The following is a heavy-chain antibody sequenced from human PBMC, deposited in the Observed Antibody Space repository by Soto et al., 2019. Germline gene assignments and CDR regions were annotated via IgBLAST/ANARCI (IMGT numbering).Heavy chain of an antibody. D-gene: IGHD3-22*01. Sequence: SETLSLTCTVSGGSIGSGYYYWSWIRQPPGKGLEWVGCLYHTGDTYYNPSLKTRLNISVDASKNQFSLKLSSVTAADTAVYYCARAFDDSSGYYGGLGYWGQGTLVTVSS. J-gene: IGHJ4*02. CDR3: ARAFDDSSGYYGGLGY. CDR2: LYHTGDT. CDR1: GGSIGSGYYY. V-gene: IGHV4-30-4*01.